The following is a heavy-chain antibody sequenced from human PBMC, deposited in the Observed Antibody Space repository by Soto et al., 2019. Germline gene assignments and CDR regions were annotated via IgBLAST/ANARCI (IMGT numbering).Heavy chain of an antibody. V-gene: IGHV4-31*03. CDR3: ARVRITIFGVVIKPNWFDP. CDR2: IYYSGST. Sequence: SETLSLTCTVSGGSISSGGYYWSWIRQHPGKGLEWVGYIYYSGSTYYNPSLKSRVTISVDTSKNQFSLKLSSVTAADTAVYYCARVRITIFGVVIKPNWFDPWGQGTLVTVSS. CDR1: GGSISSGGYY. D-gene: IGHD3-3*01. J-gene: IGHJ5*02.